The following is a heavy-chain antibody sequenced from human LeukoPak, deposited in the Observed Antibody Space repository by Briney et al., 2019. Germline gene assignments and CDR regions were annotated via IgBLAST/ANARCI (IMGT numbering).Heavy chain of an antibody. CDR1: GFTFSSYE. CDR2: ISSSGSTI. D-gene: IGHD3-22*01. V-gene: IGHV3-48*03. J-gene: IGHJ4*02. Sequence: GGSLRLSCAASGFTFSSYEMNWVRQAPGKGLEWVSYISSSGSTIYYADSVKGRFTISRDNAKNSLYPQMNSLRAEDTAVYYCARDWYDSSGYYAFDYWGQGTLVTVSS. CDR3: ARDWYDSSGYYAFDY.